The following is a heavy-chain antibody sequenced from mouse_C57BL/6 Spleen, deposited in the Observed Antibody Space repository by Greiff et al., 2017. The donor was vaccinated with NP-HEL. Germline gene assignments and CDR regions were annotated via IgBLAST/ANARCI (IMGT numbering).Heavy chain of an antibody. CDR3: ARAHYYGSSYGGWFAY. V-gene: IGHV5-4*03. CDR1: GFTFSSYA. CDR2: ISDGGSYT. Sequence: EVKLQESGGGLVKPGGSLKLSCAASGFTFSSYAMSWVRQTPGKRLEWVATISDGGSYTYYPDNVKGRFTIPSANAKNNLYLQMSHLKSEDTAIYYCARAHYYGSSYGGWFAYWGQGTLVTVSA. D-gene: IGHD1-1*01. J-gene: IGHJ3*01.